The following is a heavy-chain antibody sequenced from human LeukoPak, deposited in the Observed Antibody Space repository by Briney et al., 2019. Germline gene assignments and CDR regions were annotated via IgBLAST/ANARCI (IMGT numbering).Heavy chain of an antibody. D-gene: IGHD6-19*01. CDR2: IYSGDNT. J-gene: IGHJ4*02. CDR3: APGNQWLAFDY. CDR1: GFTFSNYG. V-gene: IGHV3-66*01. Sequence: PGKSLRLSCAASGFTFSNYGIRWVRQPPGKGLDWVSVIYSGDNTNYSDSVKGRFTISRDYSKNNLYLQMSSLRAEGTAVYYCAPGNQWLAFDYGGEGTLVTVHS.